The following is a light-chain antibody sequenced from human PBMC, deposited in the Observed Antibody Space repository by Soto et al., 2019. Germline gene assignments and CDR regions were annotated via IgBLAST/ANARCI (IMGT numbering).Light chain of an antibody. J-gene: IGLJ2*01. Sequence: QSALTQPASVSGSPGQSITIPCTGASSDVGSYNLVSWYQQHPGKASKLMIYEVSRRPSGISNRFSGSKSGNTASLTISGLQAEDEADYYCCSYAGSPTFVIFGGGTQLTVL. CDR1: SSDVGSYNL. CDR3: CSYAGSPTFVI. CDR2: EVS. V-gene: IGLV2-23*02.